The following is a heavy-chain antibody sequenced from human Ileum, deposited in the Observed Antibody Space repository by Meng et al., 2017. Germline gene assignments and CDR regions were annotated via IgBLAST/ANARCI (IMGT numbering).Heavy chain of an antibody. CDR2: IKPDGRTT. CDR3: ARDWDWVVWDY. Sequence: EMQLVESGGGLVQPWGSLTLSCAASGFTFSTYSMHWIRQAPGKGLVWVSQIKPDGRTTAYADSVKVRFTISRDNAKSTLYLEMNSLRAEDAAVYYCARDWDWVVWDYWGQGTLVTASS. J-gene: IGHJ4*02. D-gene: IGHD3/OR15-3a*01. CDR1: GFTFSTYS. V-gene: IGHV3-74*01.